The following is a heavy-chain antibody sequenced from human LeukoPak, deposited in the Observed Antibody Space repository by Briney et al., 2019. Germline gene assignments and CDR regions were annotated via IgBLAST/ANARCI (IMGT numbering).Heavy chain of an antibody. D-gene: IGHD3-10*01. CDR3: ARAELLWFGEPSYMDV. V-gene: IGHV3-66*01. CDR2: IYSGGST. Sequence: GRSLRLSCAASGFTVSSNYMSWVRQAPGKGLEWVSVIYSGGSTYYADSVKGRFTISRDNSKNTLYLQMNSLRAEDTAVYYCARAELLWFGEPSYMDVWGKGTTVTISS. J-gene: IGHJ6*03. CDR1: GFTVSSNY.